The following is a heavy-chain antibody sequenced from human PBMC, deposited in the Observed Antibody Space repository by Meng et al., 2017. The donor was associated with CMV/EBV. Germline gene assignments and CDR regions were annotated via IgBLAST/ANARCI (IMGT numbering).Heavy chain of an antibody. D-gene: IGHD6-6*01. Sequence: GESLKISCAASGFTFSDYCMNWVRQAPGKGLEWVSSISSSSSYIYYADSVKGRFTISRDNAKNSLYLQMNSLRAEDTAVYYCARDQYSSSSHYYYYGMDVWGQGTTVTVSS. J-gene: IGHJ6*02. V-gene: IGHV3-21*01. CDR3: ARDQYSSSSHYYYYGMDV. CDR2: ISSSSSYI. CDR1: GFTFSDYC.